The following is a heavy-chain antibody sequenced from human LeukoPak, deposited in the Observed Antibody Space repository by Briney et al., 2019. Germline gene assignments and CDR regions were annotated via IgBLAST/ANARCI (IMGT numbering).Heavy chain of an antibody. Sequence: SETLSLTCAVSGFSVSSQYYWGWIRQHPGKALEWIGYIYYSGTTYQNPSLKGRLVISVDTSKNQFSLNLSSVTAADTAVYYCARRSVYGDAFDIWGQGTMVTVFS. CDR3: ARRSVYGDAFDI. J-gene: IGHJ3*02. CDR2: IYYSGTT. CDR1: GFSVSSQYY. D-gene: IGHD5/OR15-5a*01. V-gene: IGHV4-31*11.